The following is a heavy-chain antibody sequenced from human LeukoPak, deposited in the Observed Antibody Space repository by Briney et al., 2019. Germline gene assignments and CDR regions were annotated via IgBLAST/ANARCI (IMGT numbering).Heavy chain of an antibody. CDR1: GFTVSSNY. CDR3: ARGSSSWYRSRSAFDI. J-gene: IGHJ3*02. D-gene: IGHD6-13*01. V-gene: IGHV3-53*01. Sequence: GGSLRLSCAASGFTVSSNYMSWVRQAPGKGLEWVSVIYSGGSTYYADSVKGRFTISRDNSKNMLYLQMNSLRAEDTAVYYCARGSSSWYRSRSAFDIWGQGTMVTVSS. CDR2: IYSGGST.